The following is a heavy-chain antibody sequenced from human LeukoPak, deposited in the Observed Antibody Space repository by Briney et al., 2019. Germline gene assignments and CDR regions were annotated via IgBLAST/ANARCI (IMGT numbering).Heavy chain of an antibody. CDR2: INPNSGGT. V-gene: IGHV1-2*02. J-gene: IGHJ4*02. D-gene: IGHD5-18*01. CDR1: GYTFTGYY. Sequence: ASVKVSCKASGYTFTGYYMHWVRQAPGQGLEWMGWINPNSGGTNYAQKFQGRVTMTRDTSISKAYMELSRLRSDDKAVYYCARKPRAAAMVGFDYWGQGTLVSVSS. CDR3: ARKPRAAAMVGFDY.